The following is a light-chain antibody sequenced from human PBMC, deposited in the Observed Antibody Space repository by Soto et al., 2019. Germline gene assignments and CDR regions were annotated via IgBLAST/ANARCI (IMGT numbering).Light chain of an antibody. Sequence: DIQMTQSPSSLSASVGDRVIITCRASEGVRTHLNRYQQRPGQVPKLLINYISNLQRGVPSRFSGSGSGTDFTLTISSLQPEDIATYFGQQSFRIPTFGQGTKVDIK. CDR1: EGVRTH. J-gene: IGKJ1*01. CDR3: QQSFRIPT. V-gene: IGKV1-39*01. CDR2: YIS.